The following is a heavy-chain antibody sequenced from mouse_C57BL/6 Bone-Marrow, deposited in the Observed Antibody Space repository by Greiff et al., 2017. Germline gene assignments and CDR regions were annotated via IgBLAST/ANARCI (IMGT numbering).Heavy chain of an antibody. V-gene: IGHV1-64*01. Sequence: QVQLQQPGAELVKPGASVKLSCKASGYTFTSYWMNWVKPRPGQGLEWIGMIHPNSGSTNYNEKFKSKATLTVAKSSSTAYKQLSSLTAEDSAVYYCARTRYDDAMDYWGQGTSVTVSS. CDR2: IHPNSGST. CDR1: GYTFTSYW. CDR3: ARTRYDDAMDY. J-gene: IGHJ4*01. D-gene: IGHD2-12*01.